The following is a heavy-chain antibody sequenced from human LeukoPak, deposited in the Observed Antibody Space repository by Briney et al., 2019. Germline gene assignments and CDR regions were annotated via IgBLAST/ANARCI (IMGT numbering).Heavy chain of an antibody. V-gene: IGHV4-39*01. CDR1: GGSISSSSYS. CDR3: ARLHCSSTSCYTQTFDY. CDR2: IYYSGST. J-gene: IGHJ4*02. Sequence: SETLSLTCTVSGGSISSSSYSWGWIRQPPGKGLEWIGSIYYSGSTYYNPSLKSRVTISVDMSKNQFSLKLSSVTAADTAVYYCARLHCSSTSCYTQTFDYWGQGTLVTVSS. D-gene: IGHD2-2*02.